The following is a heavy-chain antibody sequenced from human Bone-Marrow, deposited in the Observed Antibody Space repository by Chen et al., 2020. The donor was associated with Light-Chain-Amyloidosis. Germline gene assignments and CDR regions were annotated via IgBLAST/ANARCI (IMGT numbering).Heavy chain of an antibody. D-gene: IGHD2-15*01. Sequence: QLQLQESGPGLVKPSETLSLTCTVSGGSISSSSYYWGWIRQPPGKGLEWIGSIYYSGSTYYNPSLKSRVTISVDTSKNQFSLKLSSVTAADTAVYYCARMVVAAYDAFDIWGQGTIVTVSS. V-gene: IGHV4-39*01. J-gene: IGHJ3*02. CDR3: ARMVVAAYDAFDI. CDR1: GGSISSSSYY. CDR2: IYYSGST.